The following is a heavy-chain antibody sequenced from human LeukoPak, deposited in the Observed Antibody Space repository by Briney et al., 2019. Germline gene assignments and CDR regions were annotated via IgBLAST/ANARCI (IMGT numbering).Heavy chain of an antibody. CDR3: AKDGNWAGFEN. CDR2: INTDGSST. J-gene: IGHJ4*02. V-gene: IGHV3-74*01. Sequence: GGSLRLSCSASGFTLSSYWMHWVRQAPGKGLVWVSRINTDGSSTNYADSVKGRFTISRDNSKNTLYLQMNSPRAEDTAAYYCAKDGNWAGFENWGQGTLVTVSS. CDR1: GFTLSSYW. D-gene: IGHD7-27*01.